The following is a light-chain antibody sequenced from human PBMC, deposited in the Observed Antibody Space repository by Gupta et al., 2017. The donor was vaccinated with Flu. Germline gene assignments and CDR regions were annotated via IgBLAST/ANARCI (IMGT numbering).Light chain of an antibody. V-gene: IGKV3-20*01. Sequence: TLSLSPGERATLSCRASQSVSSSYLAWYQQTPGQAPRLLIYGASSRATGIPDRFSGSGSGTDFTLTISRLEPEDFAVYYCQQYGSSPMYTFGQGTKLEIK. CDR1: QSVSSSY. CDR2: GAS. J-gene: IGKJ2*01. CDR3: QQYGSSPMYT.